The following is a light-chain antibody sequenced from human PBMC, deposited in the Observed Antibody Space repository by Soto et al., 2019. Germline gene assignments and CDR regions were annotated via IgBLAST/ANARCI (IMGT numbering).Light chain of an antibody. J-gene: IGLJ1*01. V-gene: IGLV2-14*01. CDR3: SSYTSSSTLYV. CDR2: EVN. Sequence: QSALTQPPSVSGSPGQSITISCTGASSDVGSYTYVSWYQQHPGKAPKLMIYEVNNRPSGVSNRFSGSKSGNTASLTISGLQAEDEADYYCSSYTSSSTLYVFGTGTKVTVL. CDR1: SSDVGSYTY.